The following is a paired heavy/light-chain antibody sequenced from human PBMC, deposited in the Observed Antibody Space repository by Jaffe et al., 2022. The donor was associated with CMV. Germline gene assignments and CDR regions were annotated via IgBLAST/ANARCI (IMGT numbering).Light chain of an antibody. CDR3: QQYSSYPLT. Sequence: DIQMSQSPSSLSASIGDRVVITCRASQSVSGWLGWYQHRPGKAPKSLIYATSNLQSGVPSRFSGSGSGTEFSLTISSLQPEDFGTYYCQQYSSYPLTFGGGTRVEMK. J-gene: IGKJ4*01. CDR2: ATS. CDR1: QSVSGW. V-gene: IGKV1D-16*01.
Heavy chain of an antibody. Sequence: QVLLVESGGGVVQPGTSLRLSCTAPAFDLRKHGIHWVRQAPGKGLEWVAVIKHDGSQTFFADSVKGRFFISRDNSKNTIFLQMDSLRADDTAVYFCARDRANLVIRPFDFDSWGQGTQVIVSS. J-gene: IGHJ4*02. CDR3: ARDRANLVIRPFDFDS. D-gene: IGHD3-16*01. V-gene: IGHV3-33*01. CDR2: IKHDGSQT. CDR1: AFDLRKHG.